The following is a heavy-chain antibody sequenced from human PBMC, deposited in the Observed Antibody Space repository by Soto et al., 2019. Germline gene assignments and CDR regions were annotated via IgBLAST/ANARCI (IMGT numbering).Heavy chain of an antibody. D-gene: IGHD3-22*01. Sequence: LETLSLTCTVSGGSISSYYWSWIRQPPGKGLEWIGYIYYSGSTNYNPSLKSRVTISVDTSKNQFSLKLSSVTAADTAVYYCASQHYYDSSGYYVVYWGQGTLVTVSS. V-gene: IGHV4-59*08. CDR2: IYYSGST. J-gene: IGHJ4*02. CDR3: ASQHYYDSSGYYVVY. CDR1: GGSISSYY.